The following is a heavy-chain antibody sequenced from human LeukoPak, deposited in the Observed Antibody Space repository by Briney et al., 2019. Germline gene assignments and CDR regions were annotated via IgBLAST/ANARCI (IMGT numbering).Heavy chain of an antibody. CDR1: GFTFGKYW. CDR3: ARDQYDTWSRRGNFDS. J-gene: IGHJ4*02. CDR2: IKLDGSEK. D-gene: IGHD3-3*01. V-gene: IGHV3-7*03. Sequence: GGSLRLSCVASGFTFGKYWMSWIRQAPGKGLEWVANIKLDGSEKNYVDSVKGRFTISRDNTKNSLYLQMNSLRAEDTAVFYCARDQYDTWSRRGNFDSWGQGTLVIVSS.